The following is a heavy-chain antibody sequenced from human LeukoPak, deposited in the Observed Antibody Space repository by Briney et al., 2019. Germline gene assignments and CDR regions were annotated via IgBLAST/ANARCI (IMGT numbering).Heavy chain of an antibody. CDR3: ASFYCSGGSCYQYYYYYYMDV. CDR2: VHYSGSI. V-gene: IGHV4-39*01. D-gene: IGHD2-15*01. J-gene: IGHJ6*03. CDR1: GGSISSSSYY. Sequence: SETLSLTCTVSGGSISSSSYYWAWIRQPPGKGLEWIGSVHYSGSIYYNPSLKSRATLSLDTSKNQFSLRLSSVTAADTAVYYCASFYCSGGSCYQYYYYYYMDVWGKGTTVTISS.